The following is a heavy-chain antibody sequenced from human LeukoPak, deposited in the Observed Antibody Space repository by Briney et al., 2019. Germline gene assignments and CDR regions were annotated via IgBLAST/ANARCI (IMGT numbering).Heavy chain of an antibody. D-gene: IGHD3-9*01. CDR3: ARVVDDILTGYYVSYYFDY. J-gene: IGHJ4*02. CDR1: GFTFSSYA. Sequence: GGSLRLSCAASGFTFSSYAMHWVRQAPGKGLEWVAVISYDGSNKYYADSVKGRFTISRDNSKNTLYLQMNSLRAEDTAVCYCARVVDDILTGYYVSYYFDYWGQGTLVTVSS. CDR2: ISYDGSNK. V-gene: IGHV3-30*04.